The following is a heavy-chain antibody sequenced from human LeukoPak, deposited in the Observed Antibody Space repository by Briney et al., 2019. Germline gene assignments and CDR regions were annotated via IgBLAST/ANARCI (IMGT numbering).Heavy chain of an antibody. CDR1: GGSISSSNW. J-gene: IGHJ4*02. CDR3: ARDPGIAARPVYFDY. Sequence: KPSGALSLTCAVSGGSISSSNWWRWVRQPPGKGLEWVGGIYHSGSTNYNPSLKSRVTISVDKSKNQFSLKLSSVTAADTAVYYCARDPGIAARPVYFDYWGQGTLVTVSS. V-gene: IGHV4-4*02. CDR2: IYHSGST. D-gene: IGHD6-6*01.